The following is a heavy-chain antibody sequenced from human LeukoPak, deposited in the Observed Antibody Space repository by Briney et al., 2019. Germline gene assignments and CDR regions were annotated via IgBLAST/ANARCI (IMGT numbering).Heavy chain of an antibody. CDR2: IRPNDGTT. V-gene: IGHV3-48*03. Sequence: GGSLRLSCEASGFTFSNYGMDWVRQAPGKGLEWISYIRPNDGTTHYADSVKGRFTISRDNAKNSLSLQMTSLRADDSAVYYCVRGQTSLDNWFDPWGQGTLVIVSS. CDR3: VRGQTSLDNWFDP. CDR1: GFTFSNYG. J-gene: IGHJ5*02.